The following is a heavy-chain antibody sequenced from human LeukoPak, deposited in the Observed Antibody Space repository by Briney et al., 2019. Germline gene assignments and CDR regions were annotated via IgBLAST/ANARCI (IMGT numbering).Heavy chain of an antibody. CDR2: IHTSGTT. D-gene: IGHD5-12*01. Sequence: PSETLSLTCNVSGDSISSYYWSWIRQPAGKGLEWIGRIHTSGTTNHNPSLKSRVIMSVDTSKNQLSLKLSSVTAADTAVYYCARGYSAYEGDWGQGTLVTVSS. CDR1: GDSISSYY. V-gene: IGHV4-4*07. CDR3: ARGYSAYEGD. J-gene: IGHJ4*02.